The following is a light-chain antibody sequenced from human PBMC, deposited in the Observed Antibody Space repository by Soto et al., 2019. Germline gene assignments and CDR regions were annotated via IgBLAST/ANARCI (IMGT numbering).Light chain of an antibody. CDR1: QNIRKY. Sequence: DIQMTQSPSSLSASIGDRVTITCRASQNIRKYLNWYQQRPGKAPKLLIYDASNLETGVPSRFSGTGSGTDFIFIISSLQPEDIATYYCQQYDDLPLTFGGGTKVDIK. V-gene: IGKV1-33*01. CDR3: QQYDDLPLT. CDR2: DAS. J-gene: IGKJ4*01.